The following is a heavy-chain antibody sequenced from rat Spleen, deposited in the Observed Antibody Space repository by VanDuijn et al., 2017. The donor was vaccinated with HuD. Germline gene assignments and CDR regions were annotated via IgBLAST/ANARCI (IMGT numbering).Heavy chain of an antibody. CDR1: GFTFSDYN. CDR3: TTITPPYVMDA. D-gene: IGHD1-10*01. Sequence: EVQLVESGGGLVQPGRSLKLSCAASGFTFSDYNMAWVRQAPKKGLEWVATISYDGSSTYYRDSVKGRFIISRDNAKSTLYLQMDSLRSEDTATYYCTTITPPYVMDAWGQGASVTVSS. V-gene: IGHV5-7*01. CDR2: ISYDGSST. J-gene: IGHJ4*01.